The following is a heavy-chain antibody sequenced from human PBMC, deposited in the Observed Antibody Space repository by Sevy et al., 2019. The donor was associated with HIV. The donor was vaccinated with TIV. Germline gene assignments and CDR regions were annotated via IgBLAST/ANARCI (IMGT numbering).Heavy chain of an antibody. CDR1: GFNFSSFG. J-gene: IGHJ4*02. D-gene: IGHD4-17*01. CDR3: AAEPLYGDCQFDY. CDR2: IWFDGRYE. V-gene: IGHV3-33*01. Sequence: GGSLRLSCAASGFNFSSFGMHWVRQAPGKGLEWVAGIWFDGRYEFYVASVKGRFTISRDNSKNTLYLQMNSLRVEETAVYYCAAEPLYGDCQFDYWGQGALVTVSS.